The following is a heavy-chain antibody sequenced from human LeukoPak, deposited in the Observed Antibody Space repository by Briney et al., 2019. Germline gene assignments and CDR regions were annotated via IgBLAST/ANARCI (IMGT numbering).Heavy chain of an antibody. CDR1: GYSISSGYY. CDR3: ARDNPGYFDY. J-gene: IGHJ4*02. CDR2: IYHSGST. V-gene: IGHV4-38-2*01. Sequence: SSETLSLTCAVSGYSISSGYYWDWIRQPPGKGLEWIVSIYHSGSTYYNPSLKTRVTISVDTSKNQFSLKLSSVTAADTAVYYCARDNPGYFDYWGQGTLVTVSS. D-gene: IGHD1-14*01.